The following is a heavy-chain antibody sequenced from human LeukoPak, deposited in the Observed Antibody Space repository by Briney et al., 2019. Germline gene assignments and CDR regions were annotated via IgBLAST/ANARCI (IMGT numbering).Heavy chain of an antibody. J-gene: IGHJ5*02. V-gene: IGHV1-2*04. CDR1: GYTFTGYH. D-gene: IGHD3-3*01. Sequence: GASVKVSCTASGYTFTGYHMHWVRQAPGQGLEWMGWINPNSGGTNYAQKFQGWVTMTRDTSISTAYMELSRLRSDDTAVYYCARGKDRITIFGGFDPWGQGTLVTVSP. CDR3: ARGKDRITIFGGFDP. CDR2: INPNSGGT.